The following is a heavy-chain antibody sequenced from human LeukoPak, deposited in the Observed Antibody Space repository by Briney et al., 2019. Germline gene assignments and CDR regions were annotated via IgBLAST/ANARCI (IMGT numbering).Heavy chain of an antibody. CDR3: ARDRSGSYSPRPSPTDAFDI. D-gene: IGHD1-26*01. CDR1: GYTFTSYG. V-gene: IGHV1-18*01. J-gene: IGHJ3*02. CDR2: ISAYNGNT. Sequence: ASVKVSCKASGYTFTSYGISWVRQAPGQGLEWMGWISAYNGNTNYAQKLQGRVTMTTDTSTSTAYMELRSLRSDDTAVYYCARDRSGSYSPRPSPTDAFDIWGQGTMVTVSS.